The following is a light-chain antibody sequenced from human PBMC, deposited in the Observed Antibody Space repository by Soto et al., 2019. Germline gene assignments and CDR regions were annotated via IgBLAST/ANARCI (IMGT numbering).Light chain of an antibody. CDR1: QSISSW. CDR3: QQYNSYSWT. CDR2: DAS. J-gene: IGKJ1*01. V-gene: IGKV1-5*01. Sequence: DIQMTQSPSTLSASVGDRVTITCRASQSISSWLAWYQQKPGKAPKLLIYDASSLESGVPSRFSGRGSGTEFPLTISSLQPDDFATYYCQQYNSYSWTCGQGTKVEIK.